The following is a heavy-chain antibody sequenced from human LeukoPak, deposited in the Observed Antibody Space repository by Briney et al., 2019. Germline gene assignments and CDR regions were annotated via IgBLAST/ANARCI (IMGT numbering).Heavy chain of an antibody. CDR2: INQGGSES. Sequence: GGSLRLFCAASGFTFSDFWMGWVRQAPGKGLEWVANINQGGSESYYVDSVKGRFTISRDNAKKSLFLQMNSLRAEDTAVYYCTKGRSNHYWGQGTLVTVST. CDR1: GFTFSDFW. CDR3: TKGRSNHY. D-gene: IGHD4-11*01. J-gene: IGHJ4*02. V-gene: IGHV3-7*01.